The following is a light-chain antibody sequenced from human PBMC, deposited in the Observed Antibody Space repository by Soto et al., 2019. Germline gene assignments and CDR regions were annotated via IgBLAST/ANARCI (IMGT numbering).Light chain of an antibody. Sequence: QSALTQPASVSGSPGQSITISCTGTSSDVGGYNYVSWYQQHPGKAPKLIIYDVTNRPSGVSNRFSGSKSGNTASLTIYGLQAADEADYYCSSYTSSSTYVFGSGTKRTVL. J-gene: IGLJ1*01. CDR3: SSYTSSSTYV. CDR1: SSDVGGYNY. V-gene: IGLV2-14*01. CDR2: DVT.